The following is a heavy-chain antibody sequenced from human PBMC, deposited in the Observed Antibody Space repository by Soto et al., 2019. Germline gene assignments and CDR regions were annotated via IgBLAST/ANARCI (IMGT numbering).Heavy chain of an antibody. CDR2: ISHDGSGK. CDR1: GLTFRNYG. V-gene: IGHV3-30*18. J-gene: IGHJ4*02. CDR3: ANGPGGKAAAATFDY. Sequence: QVQLVQSGGGVVQPGESLRLSCVASGLTFRNYGMHWLRQAQGEGLEWVALISHDGSGKDHADSVKGRFTISRDDSKNTVYLQMNSLRPEDTAVYYCANGPGGKAAAATFDYWGQGTLVTVSS. D-gene: IGHD6-13*01.